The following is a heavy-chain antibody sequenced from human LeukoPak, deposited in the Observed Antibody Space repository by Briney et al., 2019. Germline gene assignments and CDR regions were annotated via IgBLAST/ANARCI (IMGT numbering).Heavy chain of an antibody. D-gene: IGHD3-3*01. CDR2: ISYDGSNK. V-gene: IGHV3-30-3*01. CDR3: AGTDYDFWSGYLGY. J-gene: IGHJ4*02. Sequence: GGSLRLSCAASGFTLSSYWMHWVRQAPGKGLEWVAVISYDGSNKYYADSVKGRFTISRDNSKNTLYLQMNSLRAEDTAVYYCAGTDYDFWSGYLGYWGQGTLVTVSS. CDR1: GFTLSSYW.